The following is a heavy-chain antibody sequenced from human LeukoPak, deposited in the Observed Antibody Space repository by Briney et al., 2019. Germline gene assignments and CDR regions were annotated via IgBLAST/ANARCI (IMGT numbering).Heavy chain of an antibody. D-gene: IGHD5-18*01. J-gene: IGHJ4*02. CDR1: GGTFSSYA. Sequence: SVKVSCKASGGTFSSYAISWVRQAPGQGLEWMGGIIPIFGTANYAQKFQGRVTITADESTSTAYMELSSLRSEDTAVYYCARDHPYSYGPDYWGQGTLATVSS. CDR2: IIPIFGTA. CDR3: ARDHPYSYGPDY. V-gene: IGHV1-69*13.